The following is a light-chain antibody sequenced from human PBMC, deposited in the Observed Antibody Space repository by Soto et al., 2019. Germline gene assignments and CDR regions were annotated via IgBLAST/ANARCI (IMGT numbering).Light chain of an antibody. CDR3: QQYDNLPPKIT. Sequence: DIQMTQSPSSLSASVGDRVTITCQASQDISSSLNWYQQQPGKAPKVLIYDASSLETGVPSRFSGSGSGTDFTFTISSLQPEDIATHYCQQYDNLPPKITFGQGTRLEIK. J-gene: IGKJ5*01. V-gene: IGKV1-33*01. CDR2: DAS. CDR1: QDISSS.